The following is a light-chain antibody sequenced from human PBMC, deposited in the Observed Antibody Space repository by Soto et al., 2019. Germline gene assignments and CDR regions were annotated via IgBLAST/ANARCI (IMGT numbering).Light chain of an antibody. J-gene: IGKJ3*01. Sequence: DIQMTQSPSSLSASVGDRVTITCRARQIIRNHLNWYQHTPGKAPKVLIYAASILQGGVPSRFSGRGYGTDFTLTINILQPEDFAAYYVQPSFSAPLPFGPGTKVDI. V-gene: IGKV1-39*01. CDR1: QIIRNH. CDR2: AAS. CDR3: QPSFSAPLP.